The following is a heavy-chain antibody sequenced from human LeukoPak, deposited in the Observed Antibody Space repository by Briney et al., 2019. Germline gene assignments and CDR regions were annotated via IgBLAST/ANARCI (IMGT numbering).Heavy chain of an antibody. D-gene: IGHD3-22*01. CDR3: ARASDSSGYPFDY. Sequence: SETLSLTCTVSGGSISSYYWGWIRQPPGKGLEWIGSIYYSGSTYYNPSLKSRVTISVDTSKNQFSLKLSSVTAADTAVYYCARASDSSGYPFDYWGQGTLVTVSS. J-gene: IGHJ4*02. V-gene: IGHV4-39*07. CDR1: GGSISSYY. CDR2: IYYSGST.